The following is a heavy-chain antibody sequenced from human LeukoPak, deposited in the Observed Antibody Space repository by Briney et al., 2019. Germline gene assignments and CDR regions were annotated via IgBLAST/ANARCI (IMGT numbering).Heavy chain of an antibody. J-gene: IGHJ5*02. CDR3: ARSGDSTYYYDSSGSWFDP. CDR2: IYYSGST. CDR1: GGSISSGDYY. V-gene: IGHV4-30-4*01. Sequence: SQALSLTCTVSGGSISSGDYYWSWIRQPPGKGLEWIGYIYYSGSTYYNPSLKSRVTISVDTSKNQFSLKLSSVTAADTAVCYCARSGDSTYYYDSSGSWFDPWGQGTLVTVSS. D-gene: IGHD3-22*01.